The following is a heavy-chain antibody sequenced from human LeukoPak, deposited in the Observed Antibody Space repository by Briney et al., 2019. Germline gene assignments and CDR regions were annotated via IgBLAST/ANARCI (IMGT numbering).Heavy chain of an antibody. J-gene: IGHJ5*02. D-gene: IGHD2-2*01. CDR3: ARGGPPPDAYNWFDP. Sequence: GGSLTLSCAASGVTFSGYSMKWVRQAPGRGLEWVSSISSSRGDIFYADSVQGRFSISRDNAKNSPFLQMNSLGVQDTAVYYCARGGPPPDAYNWFDPWGQGTLVIVSS. CDR2: ISSSRGDI. CDR1: GVTFSGYS. V-gene: IGHV3-21*01.